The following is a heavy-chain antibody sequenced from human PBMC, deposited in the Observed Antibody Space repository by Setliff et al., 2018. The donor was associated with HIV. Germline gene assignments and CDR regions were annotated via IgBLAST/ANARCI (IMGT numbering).Heavy chain of an antibody. D-gene: IGHD6-13*01. CDR2: INNKGDKK. CDR3: ARDCRVGWVFTYGMDV. Sequence: PGGSLRLSCSASGFPFSLYAMHWVRQTPEKGLEYVSGINNKGDKKYYAESVKGRFTISRDNSKNTLYLQMNSLRPEDTAVYYCARDCRVGWVFTYGMDVWGQGTLVTVSS. CDR1: GFPFSLYA. J-gene: IGHJ6*02. V-gene: IGHV3-64*04.